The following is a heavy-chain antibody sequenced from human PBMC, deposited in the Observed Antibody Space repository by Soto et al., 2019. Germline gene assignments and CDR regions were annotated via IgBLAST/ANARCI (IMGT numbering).Heavy chain of an antibody. CDR2: ISYDGSNK. CDR3: ARDYRSSIVGATGFDY. J-gene: IGHJ4*02. CDR1: GFTFSSYA. Sequence: LRLSCAASGFTFSSYAMHWVRQAPGKGLEWVAVISYDGSNKYYADSVKGRFTISRDNSKNTLYLQMNSLRAEDTAVYYCARDYRSSIVGATGFDYWGQGTLVTVSS. V-gene: IGHV3-30-3*01. D-gene: IGHD1-26*01.